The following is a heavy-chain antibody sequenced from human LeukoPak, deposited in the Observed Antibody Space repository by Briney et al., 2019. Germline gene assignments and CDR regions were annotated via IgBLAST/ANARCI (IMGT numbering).Heavy chain of an antibody. V-gene: IGHV3-23*01. Sequence: GGSLRLSCAASGFTFSTYTMSWVRQAPGKGLEWVSAIRGSGDNTYSADSVEGRFTISRDNSKNTMYLQVNSLRVEDTAIYYCAKEDSSGWIHYWGQGTLVTVSS. CDR2: IRGSGDNT. J-gene: IGHJ4*02. CDR3: AKEDSSGWIHY. CDR1: GFTFSTYT. D-gene: IGHD6-19*01.